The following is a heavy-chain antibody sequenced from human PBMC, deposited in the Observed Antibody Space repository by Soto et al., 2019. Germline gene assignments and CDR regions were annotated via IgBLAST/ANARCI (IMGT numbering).Heavy chain of an antibody. CDR3: GKDSVRISYSAH. V-gene: IGHV3-23*01. CDR2: ISNTGRTT. D-gene: IGHD2-21*01. J-gene: IGHJ4*02. CDR1: GFSFSSSS. Sequence: GGSLRLSCAASGFSFSSSSLSWVRQPPGKGLEWVSVISNTGRTTYSADSVNGRFTISRDNSRNTLYSQVNSLRAEDTAIYYCGKDSVRISYSAHWVKGTLVTVCS.